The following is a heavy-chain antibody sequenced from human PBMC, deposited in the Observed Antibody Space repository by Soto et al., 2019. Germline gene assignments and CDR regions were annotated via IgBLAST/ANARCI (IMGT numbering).Heavy chain of an antibody. Sequence: QLQLQESGPGLVKPSETLSLTCTVSGGSISSSSYYWGWIRQPPGKGLEWIGSIYYSGSTYYNPSLKSRVTISVDTSKNQFSLKLSSVTAADTAVYYCANNVLLWFGELSRYYYYGMDVWGQGTTVTVSS. CDR2: IYYSGST. D-gene: IGHD3-10*01. CDR1: GGSISSSSYY. CDR3: ANNVLLWFGELSRYYYYGMDV. J-gene: IGHJ6*02. V-gene: IGHV4-39*01.